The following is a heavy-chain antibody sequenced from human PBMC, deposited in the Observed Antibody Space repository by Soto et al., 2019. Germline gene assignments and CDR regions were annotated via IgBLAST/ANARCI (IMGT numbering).Heavy chain of an antibody. CDR1: SGSISSSNW. CDR2: INHSGST. J-gene: IGHJ4*02. CDR3: ARERALWGYYNYYFDY. Sequence: SETLSLTCAVSSGSISSSNWWSWVRQPPGKGLEWIGEINHSGSTNYNPSLKSRVTISVDTSKNQFSLKLSSVTAADTAVYYCARERALWGYYNYYFDYWGQGTLVTVSS. D-gene: IGHD3-9*01. V-gene: IGHV4-4*02.